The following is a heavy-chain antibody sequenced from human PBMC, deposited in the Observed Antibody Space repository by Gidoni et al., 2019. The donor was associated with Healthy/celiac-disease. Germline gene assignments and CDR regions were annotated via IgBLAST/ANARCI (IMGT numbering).Heavy chain of an antibody. CDR2: IYTSGST. CDR1: GGSISSYY. CDR3: ARDNTTQYYDFWSCYYTEDYYGMDV. V-gene: IGHV4-4*07. Sequence: PGLVKPSETLSLTCTVSGGSISSYYWSWIRQPAGKGLEWIGRIYTSGSTNYNPSPKSRVTMSVETAKNQFSLKLSFVTAADTAVYYCARDNTTQYYDFWSCYYTEDYYGMDVWGQGTTVTVSS. J-gene: IGHJ6*02. D-gene: IGHD3-3*01.